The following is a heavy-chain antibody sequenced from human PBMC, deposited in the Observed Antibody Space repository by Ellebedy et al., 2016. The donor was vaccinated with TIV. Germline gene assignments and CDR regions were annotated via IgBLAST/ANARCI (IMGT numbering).Heavy chain of an antibody. D-gene: IGHD3-10*01. CDR3: AAAGRPYDYNSMNV. CDR1: GLTFSSYD. Sequence: GGSLRLSCPASGLTFSSYDMHWVRQAPGKGLEWVSLIGTVHDTYYAASVKGRFTLSRENARNSLYLQMNTLRAEDTAVYYCAAAGRPYDYNSMNVWGQGTTVTVSS. V-gene: IGHV3-13*01. CDR2: IGTVHDT. J-gene: IGHJ6*02.